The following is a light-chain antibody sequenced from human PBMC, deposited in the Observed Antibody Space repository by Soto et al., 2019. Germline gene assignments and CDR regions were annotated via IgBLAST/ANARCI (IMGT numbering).Light chain of an antibody. CDR2: GAS. V-gene: IGKV3-15*01. J-gene: IGKJ4*01. CDR1: QSVSSN. CDR3: QQYENWPQLT. Sequence: EIVLTQSPATLSVSPGERATLSCRASQSVSSNLAWYQQKPGQAPRLLIYGASSRAPGIPDRFSGSVSGTEFTLTISSLQSEDSAVYYCQQYENWPQLTFGGGTKVDIK.